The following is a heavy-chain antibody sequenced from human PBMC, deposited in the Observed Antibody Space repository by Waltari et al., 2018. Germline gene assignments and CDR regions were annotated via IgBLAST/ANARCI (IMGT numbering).Heavy chain of an antibody. J-gene: IGHJ3*02. Sequence: QVQLKQSGPEMKKPGASVKVSCEASAYPFPTSGISWVRQAPGQGLEWMGWISAYSGDTNFAQKLQDRVTMTTDTSTRTAYMELRSLRSDDTAVYYCVTSVGAREGFDIWGQGTMVTVSS. CDR1: AYPFPTSG. CDR3: VTSVGAREGFDI. CDR2: ISAYSGDT. D-gene: IGHD1-26*01. V-gene: IGHV1-18*01.